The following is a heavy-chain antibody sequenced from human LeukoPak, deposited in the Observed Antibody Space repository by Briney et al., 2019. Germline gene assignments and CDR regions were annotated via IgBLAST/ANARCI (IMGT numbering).Heavy chain of an antibody. V-gene: IGHV3-73*01. D-gene: IGHD6-13*01. CDR3: TSLAPAAGDAFEI. CDR1: GFTFSGSA. Sequence: GGSLRLSCAASGFTFSGSAIHWVRQASGKGLEWVGRIRSKANNYATAYAASVKGRFTISRDDSKSTAYLQMNSLKTEDTAVYYCTSLAPAAGDAFEIWGQGTMVTASS. J-gene: IGHJ3*02. CDR2: IRSKANNYAT.